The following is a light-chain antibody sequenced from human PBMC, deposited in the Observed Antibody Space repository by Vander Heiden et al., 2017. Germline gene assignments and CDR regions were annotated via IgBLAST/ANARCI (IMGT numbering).Light chain of an antibody. CDR3: NSYTSTSTLV. J-gene: IGLJ2*01. CDR2: DVT. Sequence: QSALTHPAPASGPPGRSITISCTGTSNDIGGYKYVSWYQQHPGKVPELIIYDVTNRPSGVSDRFSGSKSGNTASLTISALQPEDEADYYCNSYTSTSTLVFGGGTKLTVL. CDR1: SNDIGGYKY. V-gene: IGLV2-14*03.